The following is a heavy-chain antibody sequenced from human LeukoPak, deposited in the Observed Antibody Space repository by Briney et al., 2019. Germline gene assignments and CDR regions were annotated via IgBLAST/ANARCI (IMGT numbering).Heavy chain of an antibody. J-gene: IGHJ2*01. CDR3: TRAGGIIEFFDL. V-gene: IGHV1-46*01. CDR2: IIPGGGRT. CDR1: GYNFTTKY. Sequence: ASVTVSCKGSGYNFTTKYIHWVRQAPGQGLDWMGMIIPGGGRTTFPQKFQGRVTMTRDTSTSTVYMELSGLRSEDTALYYCTRAGGIIEFFDLWGRGTLVTVSS. D-gene: IGHD3-16*01.